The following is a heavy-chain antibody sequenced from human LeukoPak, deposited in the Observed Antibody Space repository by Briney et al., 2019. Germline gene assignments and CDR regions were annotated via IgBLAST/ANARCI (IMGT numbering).Heavy chain of an antibody. J-gene: IGHJ4*02. CDR3: ARGYASGNSNYYFDY. V-gene: IGHV4-39*07. D-gene: IGHD3-10*01. CDR2: IYYSGST. Sequence: PSETLSLTCTVSGGSISSSSYYWGWIRQPPGKGLEWIGNIYYSGSTYYNPSLKSRVTISVDTSKNQFSLKLSSVTAADTAVYYCARGYASGNSNYYFDYWGQGTLVTVSS. CDR1: GGSISSSSYY.